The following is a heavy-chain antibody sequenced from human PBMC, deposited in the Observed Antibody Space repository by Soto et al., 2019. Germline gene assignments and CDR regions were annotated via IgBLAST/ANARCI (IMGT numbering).Heavy chain of an antibody. CDR2: INAGNGNT. V-gene: IGHV1-3*01. J-gene: IGHJ3*02. D-gene: IGHD2-2*01. CDR1: GYTFTNYA. Sequence: QVQLVQSGAEVKKPGASVKVSCKASGYTFTNYAMHWVRQAPGQRPEWMGWINAGNGNTKVSQRFQGRVTITRDTSANIAYMELSSLTSEDTAVYYCARAGFCSTTSCSDAFDIWGQGTMVTVPS. CDR3: ARAGFCSTTSCSDAFDI.